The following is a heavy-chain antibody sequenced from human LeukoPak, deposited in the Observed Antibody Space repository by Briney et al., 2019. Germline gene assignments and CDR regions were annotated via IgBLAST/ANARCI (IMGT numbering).Heavy chain of an antibody. Sequence: SETLSLTCTVSGGSISSGSYCWSWIRQPAGKGLEWIGHIYNSGSTNYNPSLKSRVTISVDTSKNQFSLKLSSVTAADTAVYYCARNLIPEQLVLNFWGQGTLVTVSS. CDR1: GGSISSGSYC. J-gene: IGHJ4*02. D-gene: IGHD6-13*01. CDR2: IYNSGST. V-gene: IGHV4-61*09. CDR3: ARNLIPEQLVLNF.